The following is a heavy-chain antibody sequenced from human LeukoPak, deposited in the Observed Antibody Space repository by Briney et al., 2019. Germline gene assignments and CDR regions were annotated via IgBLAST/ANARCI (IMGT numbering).Heavy chain of an antibody. CDR3: ARQGRDYDILTGYYNGEDWFDP. Sequence: GESLKISCRGSRYSFTSYWIGWVRHMPGKGLEWMGIIYPGDSDTRYSPSFQGQVTTSADKSISTAYLQWSSLKASDTAMYYCARQGRDYDILTGYYNGEDWFDPWGQGTLVTVSS. V-gene: IGHV5-51*01. CDR2: IYPGDSDT. J-gene: IGHJ5*02. CDR1: RYSFTSYW. D-gene: IGHD3-9*01.